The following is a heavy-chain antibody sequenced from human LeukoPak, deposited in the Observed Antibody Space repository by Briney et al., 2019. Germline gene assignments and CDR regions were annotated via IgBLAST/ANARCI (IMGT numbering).Heavy chain of an antibody. J-gene: IGHJ4*02. CDR3: ARQMRNEISFDY. CDR2: IYYSGST. Sequence: ASETLSLTCTVSGGSISSYYWSSIRQPPGKGLEWIGHIYYSGSTKYNPSLKSRVTISVDTSKNQLSLKLSSVTAADTAVYYCARQMRNEISFDYWGQGTLVTVSS. CDR1: GGSISSYY. D-gene: IGHD1-1*01. V-gene: IGHV4-59*08.